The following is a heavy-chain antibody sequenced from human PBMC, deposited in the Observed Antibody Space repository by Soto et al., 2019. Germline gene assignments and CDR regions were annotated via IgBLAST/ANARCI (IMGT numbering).Heavy chain of an antibody. D-gene: IGHD6-19*01. CDR3: ARSSAGYSSGWYPGDYYYYGMDV. CDR2: INAGSGHT. Sequence: ASVKVSCKASGGTFSSYAISWVRQAPGQRLEWMGWINAGSGHTKYSQKFQGRVTITRDTSASTAYMDLSSLRSEDTAVYYCARSSAGYSSGWYPGDYYYYGMDVWGQGTTVTVSS. V-gene: IGHV1-3*01. CDR1: GGTFSSYA. J-gene: IGHJ6*02.